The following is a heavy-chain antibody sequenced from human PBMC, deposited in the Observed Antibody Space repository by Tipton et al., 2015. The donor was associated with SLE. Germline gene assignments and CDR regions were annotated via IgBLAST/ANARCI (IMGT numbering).Heavy chain of an antibody. CDR1: RFTFSSYW. CDR2: INSDGSST. Sequence: GSLRLSCAASRFTFSSYWMAWVRQAPGKGLEWVSRINSDGSSTSYADSVKGRFTISRDNAKNTLYLQMNSLRAEDTAVYYCASPLFLGYCSGGSCYPGCWGQGTLVTVSS. V-gene: IGHV3-74*01. J-gene: IGHJ4*02. CDR3: ASPLFLGYCSGGSCYPGC. D-gene: IGHD2-15*01.